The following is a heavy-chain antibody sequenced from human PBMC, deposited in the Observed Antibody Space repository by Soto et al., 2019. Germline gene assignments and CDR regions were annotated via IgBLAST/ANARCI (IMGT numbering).Heavy chain of an antibody. CDR3: AKAKPAALRYYYYGMDV. CDR1: GFTFSSYA. J-gene: IGHJ6*02. V-gene: IGHV3-23*01. Sequence: GGSLRLSCAASGFTFSSYAMSWVRQAPGKGLEWVSAISGSGGSTYYADSAKGRLTISRDNSKNTLYLQMNSLRAEDTAVYYCAKAKPAALRYYYYGMDVWGQGTTVTVSS. D-gene: IGHD6-6*01. CDR2: ISGSGGST.